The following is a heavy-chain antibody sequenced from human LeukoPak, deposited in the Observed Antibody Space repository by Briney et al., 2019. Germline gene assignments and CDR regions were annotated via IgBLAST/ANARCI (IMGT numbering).Heavy chain of an antibody. Sequence: PSETLSLTCTVSGGSSSSDYWSWIRQPPGKGLEWIGYIHYSGSTNSNPSLKSRLTISVDTSKNQFSLKLTSVTAADTAVYYCARGMARGATLFDYWGQGTLVTVSS. CDR1: GGSSSSDY. CDR3: ARGMARGATLFDY. J-gene: IGHJ4*02. D-gene: IGHD3-10*01. V-gene: IGHV4-59*01. CDR2: IHYSGST.